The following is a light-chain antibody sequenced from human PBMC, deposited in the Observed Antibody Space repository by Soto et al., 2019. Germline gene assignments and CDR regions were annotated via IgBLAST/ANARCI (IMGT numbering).Light chain of an antibody. CDR3: QQYGSSAPIT. V-gene: IGKV3-20*01. CDR1: QNVGSRY. CDR2: GTS. Sequence: EIVMTQSPVTLSVSPGERVTLSCRASQNVGSRYLAWYQQKPGQAPRLLIYGTSNRATGIPDRFSGSGSETDFTLTISRLEPEDFALYYCQQYGSSAPITFGQGTRLEIK. J-gene: IGKJ5*01.